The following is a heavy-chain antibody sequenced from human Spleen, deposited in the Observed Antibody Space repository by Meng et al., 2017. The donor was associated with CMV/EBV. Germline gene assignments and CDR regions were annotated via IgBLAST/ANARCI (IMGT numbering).Heavy chain of an antibody. CDR1: GYTFTTYY. CDR3: AREGFCSSITCPRGPFSDY. D-gene: IGHD2-2*01. Sequence: ASVKVSCKASGYTFTTYYIHWVRQAPGQGLEWMGIVHPSAGSTSYAQKFQGRVTMTSDTSPSIVYMELSSLRSEDTAVYYCAREGFCSSITCPRGPFSDYWGQGTEVTVSS. V-gene: IGHV1-46*01. J-gene: IGHJ4*02. CDR2: VHPSAGST.